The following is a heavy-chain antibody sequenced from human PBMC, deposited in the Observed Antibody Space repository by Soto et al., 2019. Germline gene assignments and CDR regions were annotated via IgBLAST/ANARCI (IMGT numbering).Heavy chain of an antibody. CDR3: AKDARTGTPYYFDY. V-gene: IGHV3-23*01. D-gene: IGHD1-1*01. CDR1: GVTFSSYA. CDR2: ISSSGFGT. J-gene: IGHJ4*02. Sequence: PGGSLRLSCAASGVTFSSYALSWVRQAPGKGLEWVSGISSSGFGTYYADSVEGRFTISRDNSKNTLYLQMNSLRAEDTAVYYCAKDARTGTPYYFDYWGQGTLVTVSS.